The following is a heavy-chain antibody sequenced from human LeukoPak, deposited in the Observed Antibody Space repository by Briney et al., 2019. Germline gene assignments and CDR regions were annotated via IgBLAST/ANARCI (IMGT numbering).Heavy chain of an antibody. CDR3: AKDIHWEVLSGFDY. CDR1: GFTFSNYA. D-gene: IGHD2/OR15-2a*01. CDR2: ISGSGGST. Sequence: GGSLRLSCAASGFTFSNYAMSWVRQAPGKGLECVSGISGSGGSTYYADSVKGRFTISRDNSKNTLFLQMNSLRAEDTAVYYCAKDIHWEVLSGFDYWGQGTLVTVSS. J-gene: IGHJ4*02. V-gene: IGHV3-23*01.